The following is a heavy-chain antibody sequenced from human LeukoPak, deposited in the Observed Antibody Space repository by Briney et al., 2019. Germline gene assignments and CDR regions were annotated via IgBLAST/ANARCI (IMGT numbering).Heavy chain of an antibody. CDR1: GGSISSSSYY. CDR3: ATMEATGYFDY. V-gene: IGHV4-61*05. Sequence: SETLSLTCTVSGGSISSSSYYWGWIRQPPGKGLEWIGYIYYSGNTNYNPSLKSRVTISVDTSKNQFSLKLSSVTAADTAVYYCATMEATGYFDYWGQGTLVTVSS. CDR2: IYYSGNT. D-gene: IGHD1-26*01. J-gene: IGHJ4*02.